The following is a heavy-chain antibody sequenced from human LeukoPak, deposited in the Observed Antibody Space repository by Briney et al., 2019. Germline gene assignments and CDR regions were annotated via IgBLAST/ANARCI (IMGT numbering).Heavy chain of an antibody. CDR2: IYYSGST. V-gene: IGHV4-59*08. J-gene: IGHJ4*02. D-gene: IGHD3-10*01. CDR3: GRQCDYGSGRYAY. Sequence: SVTLSLLCTVWVGSNSRYYWSWIRHPPGKGLEWIGYIYYSGSTNLSPSLKSRVTLSVDTSKHQFSLKLGSVTAADPGEYFCGRQCDYGSGRYAYWGQGTLVTVCS. CDR1: VGSNSRYY.